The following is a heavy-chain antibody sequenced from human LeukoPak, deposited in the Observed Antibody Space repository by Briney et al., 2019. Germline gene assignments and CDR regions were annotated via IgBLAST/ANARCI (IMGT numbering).Heavy chain of an antibody. CDR3: AREVPAAMPYYYYYMDV. Sequence: GGSLRLSCAASGFTFSSYGMHWVRQAPGKGLEWVAVIWYDGSNKYYADSVKGRFTISRDNSKNTLYPQMNSLRAEDTAVYYCAREVPAAMPYYYYYMDVWGKGTTVTVSS. CDR2: IWYDGSNK. D-gene: IGHD2-2*01. V-gene: IGHV3-33*01. CDR1: GFTFSSYG. J-gene: IGHJ6*03.